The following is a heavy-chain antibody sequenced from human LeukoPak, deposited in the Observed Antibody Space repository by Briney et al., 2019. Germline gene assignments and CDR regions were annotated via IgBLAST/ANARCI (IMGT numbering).Heavy chain of an antibody. CDR2: ISGSGGTI. D-gene: IGHD2-2*01. V-gene: IGHV3-23*01. Sequence: GGSLRLSCAASGFTFSSYAMSWVRQAPGKGLEWVSSISGSGGTISYADSVKGRFTISRDNSKNTLYLQMNSLRAEDTAVYYCAKDNYVRKKSPYGSSTRCYGSVGGEFDYWGQGTLVTVSS. CDR3: AKDNYVRKKSPYGSSTRCYGSVGGEFDY. CDR1: GFTFSSYA. J-gene: IGHJ4*02.